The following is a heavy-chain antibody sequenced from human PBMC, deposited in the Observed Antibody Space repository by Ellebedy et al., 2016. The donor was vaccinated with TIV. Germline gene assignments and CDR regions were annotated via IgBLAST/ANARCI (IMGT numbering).Heavy chain of an antibody. CDR3: ARSGCSSTSCPPVPYYYYYMDV. Sequence: GESLKISXAASGFTFTSYYMHWVRQAPGQGLEWMGWISAYNGNTNYAQKLQGRVTMTTDTSTSTAYMELRSLRSDDTAVYYCARSGCSSTSCPPVPYYYYYMDVWGKGTTVTVSS. J-gene: IGHJ6*03. CDR2: ISAYNGNT. D-gene: IGHD2-2*01. CDR1: GFTFTSYY. V-gene: IGHV1-18*04.